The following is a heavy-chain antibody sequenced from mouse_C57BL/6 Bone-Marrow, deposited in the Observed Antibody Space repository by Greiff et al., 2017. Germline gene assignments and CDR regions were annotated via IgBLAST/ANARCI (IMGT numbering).Heavy chain of an antibody. J-gene: IGHJ3*01. Sequence: VQRVESGAELMKPGASVKLSCKATGYTFTGSWIEWVKQRPGHGLEWIGEILPGSGSTNYNEKFKGKATFTADTSSNTAYMQLSILTTEDSAIYYWASEVGYYGSSWPYWGQGTLVTVSA. CDR2: ILPGSGST. D-gene: IGHD1-1*01. V-gene: IGHV1-9*01. CDR3: ASEVGYYGSSWPY. CDR1: GYTFTGSW.